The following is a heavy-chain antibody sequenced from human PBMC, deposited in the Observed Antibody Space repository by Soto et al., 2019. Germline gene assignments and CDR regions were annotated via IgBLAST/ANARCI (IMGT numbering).Heavy chain of an antibody. J-gene: IGHJ4*02. CDR1: GDSVTGHY. CDR3: ARGTYSRAVGATNPSQ. V-gene: IGHV4-59*02. D-gene: IGHD1-26*01. CDR2: IYYNGNI. Sequence: PSETLSLTCTVSGDSVTGHYLSWIRQPPGKGLEWIGYIYYNGNINYNPSLRSRVTISADTSKSQFSLKMSSVTAADTAVYYCARGTYSRAVGATNPSQWGQGTLVTVSS.